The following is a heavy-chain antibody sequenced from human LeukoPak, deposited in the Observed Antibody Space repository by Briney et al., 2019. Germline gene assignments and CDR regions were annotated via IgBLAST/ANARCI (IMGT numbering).Heavy chain of an antibody. CDR3: ARGRYGWLPFDY. V-gene: IGHV4-61*01. CDR2: IYYSGST. J-gene: IGHJ4*02. D-gene: IGHD3-16*01. CDR1: GGSISSRSYY. Sequence: SETLSLTCTVSGGSISSRSYYWGWIRQPPGKGLEWIGYIYYSGSTNYNPSLKSRVTISEDTSKNQFNLKLISVTAADTAVYYCARGRYGWLPFDYWGQGTLVTVSS.